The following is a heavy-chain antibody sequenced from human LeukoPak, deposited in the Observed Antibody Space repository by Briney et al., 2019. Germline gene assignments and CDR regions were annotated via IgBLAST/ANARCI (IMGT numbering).Heavy chain of an antibody. V-gene: IGHV3-66*01. D-gene: IGHD3-22*01. Sequence: GGSLRLSCAASGFTVSSNYMSWVRQAPGKGLEWVSVIYSGGSTYYADSVKGRFTISRDNSKNTLYLQMNSLKAEDTAVYYCAKDPSYYYDSSGYSDNWFDPWGQGTLVTVSS. J-gene: IGHJ5*02. CDR2: IYSGGST. CDR3: AKDPSYYYDSSGYSDNWFDP. CDR1: GFTVSSNY.